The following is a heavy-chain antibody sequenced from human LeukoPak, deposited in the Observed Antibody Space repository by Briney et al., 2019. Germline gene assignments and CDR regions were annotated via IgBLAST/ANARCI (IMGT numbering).Heavy chain of an antibody. D-gene: IGHD6-19*01. Sequence: ASVKVSCKASGYTFTSYGISWVRQAPGQGLEWMGWISAYNGNTNYARKLQGRVTMTTDTSTSTAYMELRSLRSDDTAVYYCARVDLGGWLYYFDYWGQGTLVTVSS. V-gene: IGHV1-18*04. CDR3: ARVDLGGWLYYFDY. J-gene: IGHJ4*02. CDR2: ISAYNGNT. CDR1: GYTFTSYG.